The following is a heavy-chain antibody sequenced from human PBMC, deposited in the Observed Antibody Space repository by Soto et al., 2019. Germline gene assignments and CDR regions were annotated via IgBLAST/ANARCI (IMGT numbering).Heavy chain of an antibody. V-gene: IGHV4-31*03. J-gene: IGHJ4*02. Sequence: SETLSLTCTVSGGSISSGGYYWSRIRQHPGKGLEWIGYIYYSGSTYYNPSLKSRVTISVDTSKNQFSLKLSPVTAADTAVYYCARLGPYSDSSGYGEPTDYWGQGTLVTVSS. CDR3: ARLGPYSDSSGYGEPTDY. D-gene: IGHD3-22*01. CDR1: GGSISSGGYY. CDR2: IYYSGST.